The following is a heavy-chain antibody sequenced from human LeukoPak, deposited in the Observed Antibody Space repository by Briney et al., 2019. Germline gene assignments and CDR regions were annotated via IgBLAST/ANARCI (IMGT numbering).Heavy chain of an antibody. V-gene: IGHV4-61*02. J-gene: IGHJ6*03. CDR1: GGSISSGSYY. D-gene: IGHD2-15*01. Sequence: PSQTLSLTCTVSGGSISSGSYYWSWLRQPAGTGLEWIGRIYTSGSTNHNPSLKSRVTISVDTSKNQFSLKLSSVTAADTAVYYCARGIVVVAQLGYYYYYMDVWGKGTTVTISS. CDR3: ARGIVVVAQLGYYYYYMDV. CDR2: IYTSGST.